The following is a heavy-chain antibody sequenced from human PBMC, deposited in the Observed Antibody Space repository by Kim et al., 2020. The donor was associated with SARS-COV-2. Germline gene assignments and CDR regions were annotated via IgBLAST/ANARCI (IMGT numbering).Heavy chain of an antibody. J-gene: IGHJ4*02. CDR2: STSGRT. V-gene: IGHV4-4*07. Sequence: STSGRTTYNPSLQSRVTMSVDMSKNQFSLKLSSVTAADTAVYYCASALGHWGQGTLVTVSS. CDR3: ASALGH. D-gene: IGHD3-16*02.